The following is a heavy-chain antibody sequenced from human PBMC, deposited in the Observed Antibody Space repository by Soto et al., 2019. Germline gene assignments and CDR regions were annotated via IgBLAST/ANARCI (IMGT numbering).Heavy chain of an antibody. D-gene: IGHD3-3*01. Sequence: ASVKVSCKASGYNFNHHFIQWVRRAPDQGLEWMGWFTPSSVEKTNPQKLKGGSTMTRDTSISTAYLDLITLRSNDTAIFYCVRVLKWRDLDYWGQGTPVT. CDR3: VRVLKWRDLDY. V-gene: IGHV1-2*02. CDR2: FTPSSVEK. J-gene: IGHJ4*02. CDR1: GYNFNHHF.